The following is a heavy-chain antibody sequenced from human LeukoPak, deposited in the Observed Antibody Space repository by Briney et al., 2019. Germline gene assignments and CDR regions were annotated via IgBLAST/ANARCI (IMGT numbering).Heavy chain of an antibody. CDR2: ISGSGGST. V-gene: IGHV3-23*01. CDR1: GFTFSSYA. Sequence: GGSLRLSCAASGFTFSSYAMSWVRQAPGKGLEWVSAISGSGGSTYYADSVKGRFTISRDNSKNTLYLQMNSLRAEDTAVYYCANSVVPAAIEYYYYMDVWGKGTTVTVSS. D-gene: IGHD2-2*01. J-gene: IGHJ6*03. CDR3: ANSVVPAAIEYYYYMDV.